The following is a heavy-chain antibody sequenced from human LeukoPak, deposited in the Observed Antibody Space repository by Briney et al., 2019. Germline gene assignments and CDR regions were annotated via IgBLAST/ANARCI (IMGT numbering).Heavy chain of an antibody. D-gene: IGHD1-26*01. CDR1: GGSFSGYY. J-gene: IGHJ4*02. Sequence: SETLSLTCAVYGGSFSGYYWSWIRQPPGKGLEWIGYIYYSGSTYYNPSLKSRVTISVDTSKNQFSLKLSSVTAADTAVYYCARDSGSYLDYWGQGTLVTVSS. CDR3: ARDSGSYLDY. CDR2: IYYSGST. V-gene: IGHV4-30-4*08.